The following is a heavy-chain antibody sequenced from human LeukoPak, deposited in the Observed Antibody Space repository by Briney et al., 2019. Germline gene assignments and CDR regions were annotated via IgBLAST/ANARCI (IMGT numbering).Heavy chain of an antibody. CDR3: ARRVDATRWFDP. V-gene: IGHV3-74*03. Sequence: GGSLRLSCAASGFTFSNYFMHWVRQAPGKGLVWVSRINSDGTTTMYADPVKGRFTISRDNAKNTLYLQMNSLRDEDTAVYYCARRVDATRWFDPWGQGTLVAVSS. J-gene: IGHJ5*02. CDR2: INSDGTTT. D-gene: IGHD2-15*01. CDR1: GFTFSNYF.